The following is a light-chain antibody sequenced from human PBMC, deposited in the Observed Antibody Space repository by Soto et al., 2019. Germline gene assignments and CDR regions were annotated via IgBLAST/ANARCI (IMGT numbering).Light chain of an antibody. J-gene: IGKJ4*01. Sequence: EIVMTQSPATLSVSPVESATLSCRATQSVSTNLAWYQQRPGQAPRLLIYGASTRATGIPARFSGSGSGTDFTLTISRLEPEDFAVYYCQQYGSSPLTFGGGTKVDIK. CDR1: QSVSTN. V-gene: IGKV3-15*01. CDR3: QQYGSSPLT. CDR2: GAS.